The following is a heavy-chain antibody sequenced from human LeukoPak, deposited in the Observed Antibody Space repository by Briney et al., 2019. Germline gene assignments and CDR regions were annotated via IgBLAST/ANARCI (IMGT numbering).Heavy chain of an antibody. V-gene: IGHV4-59*03. CDR3: ALAPNSNWFDF. D-gene: IGHD2-8*01. J-gene: IGHJ5*01. CDR1: GDSTSNFY. CDR2: IHYSGSS. Sequence: PSETLSLTCTVSGDSTSNFYWNWIRQSPGKGLEWIGNIHYSGSSVYNPFLKSRGTISIDTSRRQFFLKLNSVTAADTAVYFCALAPNSNWFDFWGPGTLVTVSS.